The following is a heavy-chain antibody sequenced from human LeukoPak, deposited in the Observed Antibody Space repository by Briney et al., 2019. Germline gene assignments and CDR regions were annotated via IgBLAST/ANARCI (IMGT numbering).Heavy chain of an antibody. V-gene: IGHV3-21*01. CDR1: GFTFSSYS. J-gene: IGHJ4*02. Sequence: NSGGSLRLSCAASGFTFSSYSMNWVRQAPGKGLEWVSSISSSSSYIYYADSVKGRFTISRDNAKNSLYLQMNSLRAEVTAEYYCARGPRYCSGGSCYSAIDYWGQGTLVTVSS. CDR3: ARGPRYCSGGSCYSAIDY. CDR2: ISSSSSYI. D-gene: IGHD2-15*01.